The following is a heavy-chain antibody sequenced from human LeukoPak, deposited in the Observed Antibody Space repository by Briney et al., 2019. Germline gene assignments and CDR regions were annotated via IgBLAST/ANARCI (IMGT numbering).Heavy chain of an antibody. Sequence: SETLSLTCTVSGDSISSGGDYWGWIRQPPGKGLEWIGNIYYSGSTYYSPSLKSRVTIAVDTSKNQFSLKLTSVTAADTAVYYCARVGATYPHYYMDVWGKGTTVTVAS. CDR1: GDSISSGGDY. CDR3: ARVGATYPHYYMDV. D-gene: IGHD3-16*01. CDR2: IYYSGST. V-gene: IGHV4-39*01. J-gene: IGHJ6*03.